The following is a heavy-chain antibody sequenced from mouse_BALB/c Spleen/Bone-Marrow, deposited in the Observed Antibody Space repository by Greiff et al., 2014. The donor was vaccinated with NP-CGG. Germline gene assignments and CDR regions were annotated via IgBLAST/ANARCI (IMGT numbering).Heavy chain of an antibody. Sequence: EVQLQQSGPDLVKPGASVKLSCKASGYSFTGYFLNWVRQSHGKSLEWIGRINPFNGDTFYNQKFKGKATLTVDKSSTTAHMELLSLTSEDSAVYYCGRWGDGPYYAMDYWGQGTSVTVSS. V-gene: IGHV1-37*01. CDR2: INPFNGDT. J-gene: IGHJ4*01. CDR1: GYSFTGYF. D-gene: IGHD2-3*01. CDR3: GRWGDGPYYAMDY.